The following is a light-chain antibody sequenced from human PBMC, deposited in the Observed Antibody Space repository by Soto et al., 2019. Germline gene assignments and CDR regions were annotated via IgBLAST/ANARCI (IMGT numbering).Light chain of an antibody. CDR1: HSLLQINGNNS. CDR3: QQFVGTTRT. V-gene: IGKV2-28*01. J-gene: IGKJ5*01. Sequence: IVESPCPLSLYVTAGEPASISCRSSHSLLQINGNNSVDWYLQKPGQSPQLLIYLASNRASGVPDRFSGSGSGTDFTLKISRVEAGDVGVYYCQQFVGTTRTFGQGTIVEIK. CDR2: LAS.